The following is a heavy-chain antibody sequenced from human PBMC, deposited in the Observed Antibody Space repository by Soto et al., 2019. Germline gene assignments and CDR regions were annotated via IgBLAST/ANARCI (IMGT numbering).Heavy chain of an antibody. V-gene: IGHV3-21*01. CDR3: ASRKVEWLLFHVDY. D-gene: IGHD3-3*01. CDR1: GFTFSSYS. J-gene: IGHJ4*02. CDR2: ISSSSSYI. Sequence: EVQLVESGGGLVKPGGSLRLSCAASGFTFSSYSMNWVRQAPGKGLEWVSSISSSSSYIYYADSVKGRFTISRDNAKNSLYLQMNSLRAEDTAVYSCASRKVEWLLFHVDYWGQGTLVTVSS.